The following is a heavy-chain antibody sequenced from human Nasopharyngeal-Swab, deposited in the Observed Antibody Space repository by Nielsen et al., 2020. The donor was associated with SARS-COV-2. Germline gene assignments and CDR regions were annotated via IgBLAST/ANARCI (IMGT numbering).Heavy chain of an antibody. CDR1: GYTLTELS. Sequence: ASVKVSCKVSGYTLTELSMHWVRQAPGQGLEWMGGFDPEDGETIYAQKFQGRVTITADESTSTAYMELSSLRSEDAAVYYCARDLGYSSSWYTSYKSYGMDVWGQGTTVTVSS. D-gene: IGHD6-13*01. CDR3: ARDLGYSSSWYTSYKSYGMDV. J-gene: IGHJ6*02. V-gene: IGHV1-24*01. CDR2: FDPEDGET.